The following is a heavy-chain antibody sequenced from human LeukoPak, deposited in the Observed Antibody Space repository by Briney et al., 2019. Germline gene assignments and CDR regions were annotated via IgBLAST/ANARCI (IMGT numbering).Heavy chain of an antibody. V-gene: IGHV3-48*03. Sequence: PGGSLRLSCAASGFTFSSYEMNSVRQAPGKGLEWVSYISSSGSTIYYADSVKGRFTISRDNAKNSLYLQMNSLRAEDTAVYYCARDGYHYYGSGTYFGYYYMDVWGKGTTVTISS. CDR1: GFTFSSYE. CDR3: ARDGYHYYGSGTYFGYYYMDV. J-gene: IGHJ6*03. D-gene: IGHD3-10*01. CDR2: ISSSGSTI.